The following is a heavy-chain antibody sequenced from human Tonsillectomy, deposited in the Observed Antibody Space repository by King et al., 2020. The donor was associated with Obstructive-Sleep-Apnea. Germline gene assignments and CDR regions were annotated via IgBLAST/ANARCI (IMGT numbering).Heavy chain of an antibody. D-gene: IGHD1-1*01. CDR2: IYYSGST. CDR1: GVSISSYY. V-gene: IGHV4-59*08. J-gene: IGHJ4*02. Sequence: GQLQESGPGLVKPSETLSLTCTVSGVSISSYYWSWIRQPPGKGLECIGYIYYSGSTNYNPSLKSRVNISVDTSTNQFSLKLSSVTAADTAVYDCARTTPHRVYFDYWGQGTLVTVSS. CDR3: ARTTPHRVYFDY.